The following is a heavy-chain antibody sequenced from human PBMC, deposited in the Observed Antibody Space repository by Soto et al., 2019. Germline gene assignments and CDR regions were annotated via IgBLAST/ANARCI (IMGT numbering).Heavy chain of an antibody. CDR3: ARVGITMYYFDY. J-gene: IGHJ4*02. CDR1: GGSISSGVYY. CDR2: IYYSGST. Sequence: PSETLSLTCPVAGGSISSGVYYWSWIRQHPGKGLEWIGYIYYSGSTYYNPSLKSRVTISVDTSKNQFSLKLSSVTAADTAVYYCARVGITMYYFDYWGQGTLVTVSS. D-gene: IGHD3-10*02. V-gene: IGHV4-31*03.